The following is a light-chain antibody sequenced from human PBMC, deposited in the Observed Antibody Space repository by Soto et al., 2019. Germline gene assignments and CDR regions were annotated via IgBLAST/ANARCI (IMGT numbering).Light chain of an antibody. CDR3: SSYTSSSTLQGV. CDR2: EVS. J-gene: IGLJ1*01. V-gene: IGLV2-14*01. CDR1: SSDVGGYNY. Sequence: QSALTQPASVSGSPGQSITISCTGTSSDVGGYNYVSWYQQHPGKAPKLMIYEVSNRPSGVSNRFSGSKSGNTASLTNSGLQAEDEADYYCSSYTSSSTLQGVFGTGTKLTVL.